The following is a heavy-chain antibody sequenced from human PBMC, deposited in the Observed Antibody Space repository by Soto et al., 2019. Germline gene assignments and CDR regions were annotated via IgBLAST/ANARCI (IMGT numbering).Heavy chain of an antibody. Sequence: SETLSLTCTVSGDSVSNYFWSWSRQPPGKGREWIGYIYFSGSANYNPSLKRRVTMSVDSSKNQFSMTLSSVTAADTAMYYCARARPNDFWDYWGQGALVTVSS. CDR1: GDSVSNYF. CDR2: IYFSGSA. CDR3: ARARPNDFWDY. V-gene: IGHV4-59*02. D-gene: IGHD2-21*02. J-gene: IGHJ4*02.